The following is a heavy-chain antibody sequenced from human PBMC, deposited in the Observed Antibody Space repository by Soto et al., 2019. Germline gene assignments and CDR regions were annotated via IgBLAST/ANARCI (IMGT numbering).Heavy chain of an antibody. CDR1: GDSISSYY. CDR3: ARRHRWSWYFDL. V-gene: IGHV4-59*08. J-gene: IGHJ2*01. CDR2: IFHSGST. Sequence: QVQLQESGPGPVKPLETLSLTCTVSGDSISSYYWSWIRQPPGKGLEWIGYIFHSGSTNYNPSLKSRGTISVGRTKKHCSLNLSSVTAADTAVYYCARRHRWSWYFDLWGRGTLVTVSS. D-gene: IGHD2-15*01.